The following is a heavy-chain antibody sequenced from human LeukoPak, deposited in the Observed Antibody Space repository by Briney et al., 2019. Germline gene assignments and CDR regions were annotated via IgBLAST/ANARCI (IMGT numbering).Heavy chain of an antibody. D-gene: IGHD2-21*02. V-gene: IGHV3-7*01. CDR2: INTDGAEK. CDR3: AMWEFPCGHTCYSAFDY. J-gene: IGHJ4*02. CDR1: GFTFSNHW. Sequence: GGSLTLSCAASGFTFSNHWMSWVRQAPGKGLEWVGNINTDGAEKRYVYSVKGRVTISRDNATISLFIQMNNLKADNPALYYSAMWEFPCGHTCYSAFDYWGQGALVTVSS.